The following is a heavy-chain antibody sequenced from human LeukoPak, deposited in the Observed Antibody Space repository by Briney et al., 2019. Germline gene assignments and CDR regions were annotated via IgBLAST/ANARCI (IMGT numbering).Heavy chain of an antibody. CDR2: IYYSGST. D-gene: IGHD3-22*01. CDR3: ARDYYYDSSGYYSFGAFDI. CDR1: GGSISSYY. V-gene: IGHV4-59*01. Sequence: SETLSLTCTVSGGSISSYYWSWIRQPPGKGLEWIGYIYYSGSTNYNPSPKSRVTISVDTSKNQFSLKLSSVTATDTAVYYCARDYYYDSSGYYSFGAFDIWGQGTMVTVSS. J-gene: IGHJ3*02.